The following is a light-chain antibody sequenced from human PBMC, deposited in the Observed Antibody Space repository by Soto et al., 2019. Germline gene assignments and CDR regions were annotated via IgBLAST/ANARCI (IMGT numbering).Light chain of an antibody. J-gene: IGLJ2*01. CDR2: EVS. V-gene: IGLV2-14*01. CDR3: SSYTSSSTLEV. Sequence: QSALTQPASVSGSPGQSITICCTGTSRDVGGYNYVSWYQQHPGKAPKLMIYEVSNRPSGVSNRFSGSKSGNTASLTISGLQAEDEADYYCSSYTSSSTLEVFGEGTKLTVL. CDR1: SRDVGGYNY.